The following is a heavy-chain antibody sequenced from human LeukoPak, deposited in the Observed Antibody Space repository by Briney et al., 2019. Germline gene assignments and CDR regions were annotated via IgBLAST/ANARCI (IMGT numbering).Heavy chain of an antibody. CDR2: VYYSGST. CDR1: GGSIITYY. V-gene: IGHV4-59*08. D-gene: IGHD5-18*01. Sequence: PSETLSLTCTVSGGSIITYYWSWIRQPPGKGLEWIGYVYYSGSTSYNPSLKSRVIISVDTSKNEFSLNVSSVTAADTAVYYCARHHGYSYGPDYWRQGTLVTVSS. J-gene: IGHJ4*02. CDR3: ARHHGYSYGPDY.